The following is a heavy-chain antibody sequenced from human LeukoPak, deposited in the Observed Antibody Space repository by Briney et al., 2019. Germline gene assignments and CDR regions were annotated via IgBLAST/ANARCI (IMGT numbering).Heavy chain of an antibody. V-gene: IGHV3-30*04. CDR1: GFTFSSYA. Sequence: SLRLSCTASGFTFSSYAMHWVRQAPGKGLEWVAVISYDGTNKYFADAVKSRFTISRDNSKDTLYLQMNSLRAEDTAVYYCAKSSRPTSNWFDPWGQGTLVTVSS. CDR3: AKSSRPTSNWFDP. J-gene: IGHJ5*02. CDR2: ISYDGTNK.